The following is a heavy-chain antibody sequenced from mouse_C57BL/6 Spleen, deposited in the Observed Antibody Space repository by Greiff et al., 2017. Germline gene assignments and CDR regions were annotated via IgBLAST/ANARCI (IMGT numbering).Heavy chain of an antibody. D-gene: IGHD2-3*01. CDR2: IDPSDSYT. Sequence: QVQLQQPGAELVKPGASVKLSCKASGYTFTSYWMQWVKQRPGQGLEWIGEIDPSDSYTNYHQKFKGKATLTVDTSSSTAYMQLSSLTSEDSAVYYCARERVIYDGYSYAMDYWGQGTSVTVSS. V-gene: IGHV1-50*01. J-gene: IGHJ4*01. CDR1: GYTFTSYW. CDR3: ARERVIYDGYSYAMDY.